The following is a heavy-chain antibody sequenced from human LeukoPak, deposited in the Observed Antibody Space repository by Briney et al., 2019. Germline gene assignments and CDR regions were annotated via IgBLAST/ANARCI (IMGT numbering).Heavy chain of an antibody. CDR2: ISYDGSNK. CDR1: GFTFSSYA. D-gene: IGHD1-14*01. V-gene: IGHV3-30*04. Sequence: GGSLRLSCAASGFTFSSYAMHWVRQAPGKGLEWVAVISYDGSNKYYADSVKGRFTISRDNANNLLYLQMNSLRGEDTAVYYCTRDRSRAEDDWGQGTLVTVSS. CDR3: TRDRSRAEDD. J-gene: IGHJ4*02.